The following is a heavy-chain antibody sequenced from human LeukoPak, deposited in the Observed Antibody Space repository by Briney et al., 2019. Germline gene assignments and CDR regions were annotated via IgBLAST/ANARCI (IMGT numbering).Heavy chain of an antibody. J-gene: IGHJ1*01. CDR1: GSTFSSYT. CDR2: LIPKFGTP. V-gene: IGHV1-69*05. Sequence: GASVKVSCKASGSTFSSYTISWVRQAPGQGLEWMGGLIPKFGTPKYAQKFQGRVTITTDKSTSTAYMELSSLRSEDTAVYYCARAGSLAWYSSSWYAEYFQHWGQGTLVTVSS. D-gene: IGHD6-13*01. CDR3: ARAGSLAWYSSSWYAEYFQH.